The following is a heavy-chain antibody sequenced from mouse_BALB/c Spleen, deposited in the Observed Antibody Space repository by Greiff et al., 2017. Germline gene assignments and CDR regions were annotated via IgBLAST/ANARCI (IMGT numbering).Heavy chain of an antibody. Sequence: EVQLVESGGGLVKPGGSLKLSCAASGFTFSSYTMSWVRQTPEKRLEWVATISSGGSYTYYPDSVKGRFTISRDNAKNTLYLQMSSLKSEDTAMYYCTRAPYGNYEGYYAMDYWGQGTSVTVSS. J-gene: IGHJ4*01. CDR3: TRAPYGNYEGYYAMDY. CDR2: ISSGGSYT. V-gene: IGHV5-6-4*01. CDR1: GFTFSSYT. D-gene: IGHD2-1*01.